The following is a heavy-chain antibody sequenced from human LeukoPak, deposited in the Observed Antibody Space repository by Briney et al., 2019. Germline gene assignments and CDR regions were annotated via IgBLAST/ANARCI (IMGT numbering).Heavy chain of an antibody. V-gene: IGHV1-69*06. Sequence: SVKVSCKASGGTFSSYAISWVRQAPGQGLEWMGGIIPIFGTANYAQKFQGRVTITADKSTSTAYMELSSLRSEDTAVYYCARSVYCSGGSCSYYYYYMDVWGKGTTVTVSS. CDR3: ARSVYCSGGSCSYYYYYMDV. J-gene: IGHJ6*03. D-gene: IGHD2-15*01. CDR2: IIPIFGTA. CDR1: GGTFSSYA.